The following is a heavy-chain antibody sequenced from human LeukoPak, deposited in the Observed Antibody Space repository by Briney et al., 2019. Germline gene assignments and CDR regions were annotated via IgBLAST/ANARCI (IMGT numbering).Heavy chain of an antibody. CDR3: ARRLESSGYSNTHDY. D-gene: IGHD3-22*01. Sequence: ASVKVSCKASGYTFTNYDINWVRQAAGQGLEWMGWMNPDSGNTGYAEKFQDRVIITRDTSIRTAYMELSSLRSEDTAVYFCARRLESSGYSNTHDYWGQGSLVTVSS. V-gene: IGHV1-8*03. J-gene: IGHJ4*02. CDR1: GYTFTNYD. CDR2: MNPDSGNT.